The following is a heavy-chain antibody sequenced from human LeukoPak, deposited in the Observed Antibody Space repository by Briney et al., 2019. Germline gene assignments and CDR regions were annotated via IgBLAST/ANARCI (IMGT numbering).Heavy chain of an antibody. CDR2: FDPQDGET. J-gene: IGHJ4*02. Sequence: ASVKVSCKVSGYTLTELSMHWVRQAPGKGLEWMGGFDPQDGETIYAQKFQGRVTMTEDTSTDTAYMELSSLRSEDTAVYHCATAPLDYYDSSGYPDYWGQGTLVTVSS. CDR3: ATAPLDYYDSSGYPDY. CDR1: GYTLTELS. V-gene: IGHV1-24*01. D-gene: IGHD3-22*01.